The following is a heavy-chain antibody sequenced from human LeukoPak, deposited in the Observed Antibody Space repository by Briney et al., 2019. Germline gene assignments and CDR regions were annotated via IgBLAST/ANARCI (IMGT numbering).Heavy chain of an antibody. CDR3: ARVGSGVNLYYFDY. CDR2: FYPSGST. Sequence: SETLSLTCTVSGDSISSSNYFWGWIRQPPGKGLEWIGNFYPSGSTYYNPSLKSRVTIAEDTSKNQFSLRLSSVTAADTAVYYCARVGSGVNLYYFDYWGQGTLVTVSS. V-gene: IGHV4-39*07. CDR1: GDSISSSNYF. J-gene: IGHJ4*02. D-gene: IGHD4-23*01.